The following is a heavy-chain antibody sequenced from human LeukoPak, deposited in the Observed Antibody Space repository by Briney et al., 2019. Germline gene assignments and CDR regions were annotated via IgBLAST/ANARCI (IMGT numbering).Heavy chain of an antibody. V-gene: IGHV3-48*04. CDR1: GFTFSSYG. CDR3: AREYDYIWGSYRYTPDY. Sequence: PGGSLRLSCAASGFTFSSYGMHWVRQAPGKGLEWVSYISSSGSTIYYADSVKGRFTISRDNAKNSLYLQMNSLRAEDTAVYYCAREYDYIWGSYRYTPDYWGQGTLVTVSS. CDR2: ISSSGSTI. J-gene: IGHJ4*02. D-gene: IGHD3-16*02.